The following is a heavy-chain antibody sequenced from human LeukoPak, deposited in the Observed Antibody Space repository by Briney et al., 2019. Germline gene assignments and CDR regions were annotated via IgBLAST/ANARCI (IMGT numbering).Heavy chain of an antibody. Sequence: PSETLSLTCAVYSGSFSDHYWSWIRQSPGKGLEWIGEINHSGTTNYFPSLKSRATISVDTSKNQFSLKLSSVTAADTAVYYCARMIRGVLSHLSWFDSWGQGTLVTVSS. D-gene: IGHD3-10*01. CDR1: SGSFSDHY. CDR2: INHSGTT. V-gene: IGHV4-34*01. J-gene: IGHJ5*01. CDR3: ARMIRGVLSHLSWFDS.